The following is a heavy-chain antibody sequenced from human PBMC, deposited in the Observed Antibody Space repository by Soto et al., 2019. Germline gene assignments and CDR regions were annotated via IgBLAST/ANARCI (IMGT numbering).Heavy chain of an antibody. J-gene: IGHJ3*02. D-gene: IGHD1-1*01. CDR1: GGSIISGGYY. Sequence: ILSLTCTVSGGSIISGGYYWSWIRQHPGKGLEWIGYIYYSGSTYYNPSLKSRVTISVDTSKNQFPLKLSSVTAEDTAVYYCTTDHPPTLQRDPKNAFDIWGQGTMVTVSS. CDR2: IYYSGST. CDR3: TTDHPPTLQRDPKNAFDI. V-gene: IGHV4-31*03.